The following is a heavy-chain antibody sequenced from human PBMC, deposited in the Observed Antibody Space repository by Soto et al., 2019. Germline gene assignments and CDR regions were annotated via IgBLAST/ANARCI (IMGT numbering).Heavy chain of an antibody. CDR3: ARFGHGQDDILTGYDDY. V-gene: IGHV1-69*06. Sequence: GASVKVSCKASGVTLSSYAISWVRQAPGQGLEWMGGIIPIFGTANYAQKFQGRVTITADKSTSTAYMELSSLRSEDTAVYYCARFGHGQDDILTGYDDYWGQGTLVTVSS. CDR2: IIPIFGTA. D-gene: IGHD3-9*01. CDR1: GVTLSSYA. J-gene: IGHJ4*02.